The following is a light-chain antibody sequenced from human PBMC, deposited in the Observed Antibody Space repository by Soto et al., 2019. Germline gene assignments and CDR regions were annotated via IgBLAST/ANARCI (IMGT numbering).Light chain of an antibody. CDR1: QSVSSSY. CDR3: QQYGSSGT. Sequence: EIVLTQSPDTVSASPGETATLSCRASQSVSSSYLAWYQQKPGQAPRLLIYGASSRATGIPDRFSGSGSGTDFTLTISRLEPEDFAVYYCQQYGSSGTFGQGTKVDI. CDR2: GAS. J-gene: IGKJ1*01. V-gene: IGKV3-20*01.